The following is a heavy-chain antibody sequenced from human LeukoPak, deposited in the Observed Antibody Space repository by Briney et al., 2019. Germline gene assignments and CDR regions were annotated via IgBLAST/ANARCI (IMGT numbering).Heavy chain of an antibody. CDR1: GGSISSSSYF. Sequence: ETLSLTCTVSGGSISSSSYFWGWIRQPPGKGLEWVSAMSGSGGYTYYADSVKGRFTISRDSSKNTLYLQMNSLRGEDTAVYYCAKELGHTLPFDCWGQGTLVTVSS. V-gene: IGHV3-23*01. J-gene: IGHJ4*02. CDR2: MSGSGGYT. CDR3: AKELGHTLPFDC. D-gene: IGHD2-2*02.